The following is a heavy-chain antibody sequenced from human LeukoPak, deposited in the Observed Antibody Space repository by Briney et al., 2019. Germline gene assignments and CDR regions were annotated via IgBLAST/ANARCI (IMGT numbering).Heavy chain of an antibody. J-gene: IGHJ4*02. CDR3: ARGWGTFDY. CDR2: NSSGSAM. V-gene: IGHV3-11*01. Sequence: GGSLRLSCAASGFTFSDYYMSWIRQAPGKGLEWVSYNSSGSAMDYADSVKGRFTISRDNAKKSLYLQMDSLRAEDTAVYYCARGWGTFDYWGQGTLVTVSS. D-gene: IGHD2-8*02. CDR1: GFTFSDYY.